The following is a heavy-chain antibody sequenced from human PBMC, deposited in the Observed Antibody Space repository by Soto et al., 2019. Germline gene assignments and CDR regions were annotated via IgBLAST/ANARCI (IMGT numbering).Heavy chain of an antibody. CDR1: GFTFSSYA. D-gene: IGHD3-22*01. J-gene: IGHJ2*01. Sequence: EVQLLESGGGLVQPGGSLRLSCAASGFTFSSYAMTWVRQAPGKGLEWVSAITGSGDYKNYVDSVRGRFTISRDNSKNTLYLQMNSLRAEDTAVYYCAKVGYYDASYVHWYFDLWGRGTLVTVSS. CDR3: AKVGYYDASYVHWYFDL. V-gene: IGHV3-23*01. CDR2: ITGSGDYK.